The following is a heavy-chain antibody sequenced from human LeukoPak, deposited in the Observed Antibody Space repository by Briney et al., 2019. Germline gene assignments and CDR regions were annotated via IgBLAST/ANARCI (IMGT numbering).Heavy chain of an antibody. CDR1: GFTFSSYG. J-gene: IGHJ3*02. D-gene: IGHD3-9*01. CDR2: ISASGGST. CDR3: AKDQGYDIPGRLDAFDI. V-gene: IGHV3-23*01. Sequence: GGTLRLSCAASGFTFSSYGMSWVRQAPGKGLEWVSAISASGGSTYYADSVKGRFTISRDNSKNTLYLQMNSLRAEDTAVYYCAKDQGYDIPGRLDAFDIWGQGTMVTVSS.